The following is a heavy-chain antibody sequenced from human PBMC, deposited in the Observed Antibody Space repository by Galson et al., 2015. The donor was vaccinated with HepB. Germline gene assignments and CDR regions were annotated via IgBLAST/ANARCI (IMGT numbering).Heavy chain of an antibody. J-gene: IGHJ5*02. CDR3: ATITMMMVVINP. D-gene: IGHD3-22*01. V-gene: IGHV6-1*01. Sequence: CAISGDSVSSNSAAWNWIRQSPSRGLEWLGRTYYRSKWYNDYALSVKSRITINPDTSKNQFSLNLSSVTAADTAVYFCATITMMMVVINPWGQGTLVTVSS. CDR1: GDSVSSNSAA. CDR2: TYYRSKWYN.